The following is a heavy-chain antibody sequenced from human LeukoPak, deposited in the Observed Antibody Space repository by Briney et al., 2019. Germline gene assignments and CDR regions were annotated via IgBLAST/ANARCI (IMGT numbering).Heavy chain of an antibody. J-gene: IGHJ4*02. Sequence: GESLKISCKGSGYSFTSYWIGWVRQMPGKGLEWMGIIYPGDSDTRYSPSFQGQVTISADKSISTAYLQWGSLKASDTAMYYCARQYYDFWSGYYHYFDYWGQGTLVTVSS. D-gene: IGHD3-3*01. CDR2: IYPGDSDT. CDR3: ARQYYDFWSGYYHYFDY. V-gene: IGHV5-51*01. CDR1: GYSFTSYW.